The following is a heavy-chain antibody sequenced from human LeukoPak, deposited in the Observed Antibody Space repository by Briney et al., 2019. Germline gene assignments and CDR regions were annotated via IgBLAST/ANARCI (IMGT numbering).Heavy chain of an antibody. J-gene: IGHJ4*02. CDR3: ARGYSSSWRNHFDY. V-gene: IGHV4-34*01. CDR2: INHSRST. CDR1: GGSFSGYY. Sequence: PSETLSLTCAVYGGSFSGYYWSWIRQPPGKGLEWIGEINHSRSTNYNPSLKSRVTISVDTSKNQFSLKLSSVTAADTAVYYCARGYSSSWRNHFDYWGQGTLVTVSS. D-gene: IGHD6-13*01.